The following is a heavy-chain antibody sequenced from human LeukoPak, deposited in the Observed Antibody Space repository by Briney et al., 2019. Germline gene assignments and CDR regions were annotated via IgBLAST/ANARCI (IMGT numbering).Heavy chain of an antibody. D-gene: IGHD6-6*01. J-gene: IGHJ6*02. CDR1: GGSFSGYY. Sequence: SETLSLTCAVYGGSFSGYYWSWIRQPPGKGLEWIGEINHSGSTNYNPSLKSRVTISVDTSKNQFSLKLSSVTAADTAVYYCSGWRSSSSLNYYYYYGMDVWGQGTRSPSP. CDR2: INHSGST. CDR3: SGWRSSSSLNYYYYYGMDV. V-gene: IGHV4-34*01.